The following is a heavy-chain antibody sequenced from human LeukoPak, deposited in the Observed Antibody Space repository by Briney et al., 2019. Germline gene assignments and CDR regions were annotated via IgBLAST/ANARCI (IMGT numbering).Heavy chain of an antibody. CDR3: TTDPDNSGGDGDFDY. CDR1: GFPFSGAY. V-gene: IGHV3-15*01. Sequence: GGSLQLSCTASGFPFSGAYMSWVRQAPGKGQGGFAFLKSKAGGETTDFAAPVKGRFAISRDDSRNTVYLQMNSLTTEDTAVYYCTTDPDNSGGDGDFDYWGQGTLVTVSS. CDR2: LKSKAGGETT. D-gene: IGHD2-21*01. J-gene: IGHJ4*02.